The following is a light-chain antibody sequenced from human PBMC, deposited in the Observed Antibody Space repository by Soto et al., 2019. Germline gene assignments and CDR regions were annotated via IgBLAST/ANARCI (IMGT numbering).Light chain of an antibody. CDR3: TSYTSSSTLYV. CDR1: SSDVGGYNY. V-gene: IGLV2-14*01. J-gene: IGLJ1*01. Sequence: QSALTQPASVSGSPGQSITNSCTGTSSDVGGYNYVSWYQQHPGKAPKLMIYDVNNRPSGVSNRFSGSKSGNTASLTISGLQAEDEADYHCTSYTSSSTLYVFGTGTKLTVL. CDR2: DVN.